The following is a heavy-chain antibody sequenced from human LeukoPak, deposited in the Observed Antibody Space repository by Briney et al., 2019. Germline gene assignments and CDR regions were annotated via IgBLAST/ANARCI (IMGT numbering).Heavy chain of an antibody. D-gene: IGHD3-22*01. Sequence: SVKVSCKASGGTFSSYAIRWVRQAPGQGLEWMGRIIPILGIANYAQKFQGRVPNTADQSTRTAYTELSSLKSADQALYLLSRSGYHSSADYWGQGTLVTVSS. CDR3: SRSGYHSSADY. CDR1: GGTFSSYA. J-gene: IGHJ4*02. CDR2: IIPILGIA. V-gene: IGHV1-69*04.